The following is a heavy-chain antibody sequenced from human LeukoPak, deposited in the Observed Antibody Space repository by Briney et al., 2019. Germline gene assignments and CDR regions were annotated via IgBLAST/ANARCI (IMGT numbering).Heavy chain of an antibody. Sequence: PGGSLRLSCAASGFTVSANYMSWVRQAPGKGLEWVSVIYSGGSTYYADSVKGRFTISRRDSKNTLYLQMNSLSAEDTAVYYCARDIDAFDIWGQGTVVTVSS. V-gene: IGHV3-53*04. CDR3: ARDIDAFDI. J-gene: IGHJ3*02. CDR2: IYSGGST. CDR1: GFTVSANY.